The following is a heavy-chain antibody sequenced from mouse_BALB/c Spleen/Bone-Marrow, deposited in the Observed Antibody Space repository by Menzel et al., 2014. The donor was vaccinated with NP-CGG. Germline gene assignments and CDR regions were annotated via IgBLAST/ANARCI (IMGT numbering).Heavy chain of an antibody. Sequence: QVTLKVCGLGILQPSQTLSLTCSFSGFSLNTYGIGVGWIRQPSGKGLEWLAHIWWNDNKYYNTALNSQLTISKDTSNNHIFLKIASVDTSDTATHYCARIDGYYFNYWGQGTPLTVSS. V-gene: IGHV8-11*01. J-gene: IGHJ2*01. D-gene: IGHD2-2*01. CDR2: IWWNDNK. CDR1: GFSLNTYGIG. CDR3: ARIDGYYFNY.